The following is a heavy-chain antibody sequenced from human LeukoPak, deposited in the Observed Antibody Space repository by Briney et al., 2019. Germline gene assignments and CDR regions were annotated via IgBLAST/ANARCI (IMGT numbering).Heavy chain of an antibody. V-gene: IGHV4-59*02. CDR2: ISYSGST. J-gene: IGHJ4*02. D-gene: IGHD3-10*01. CDR1: GDSVSSYY. Sequence: PPETLSLTCTVSGDSVSSYYWSWIRQPPEKGLEWIGYISYSGSTNYNPSLKSRVTISVDTSKNQFSLKLSSVTAADTAVYYCARGSPYYYGSGLFDYWGQGTLVTVSS. CDR3: ARGSPYYYGSGLFDY.